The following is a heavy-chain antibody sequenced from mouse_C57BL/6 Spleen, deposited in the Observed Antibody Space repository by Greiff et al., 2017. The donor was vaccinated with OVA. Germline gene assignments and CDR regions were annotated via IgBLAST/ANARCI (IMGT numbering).Heavy chain of an antibody. J-gene: IGHJ4*01. D-gene: IGHD2-14*01. CDR3: ARYRAMDY. CDR2: IDPSDSYT. V-gene: IGHV1-50*01. CDR1: GYTFTSYW. Sequence: QVQLQQPGAELVKPGASVKLSCKASGYTFTSYWMQWVKQRPGPGLEWIGEIDPSDSYTNYNQKFKGKATLTVDTSSSTSYMQLSSLTSEDSAVYYCARYRAMDYWGQGTSVTVSS.